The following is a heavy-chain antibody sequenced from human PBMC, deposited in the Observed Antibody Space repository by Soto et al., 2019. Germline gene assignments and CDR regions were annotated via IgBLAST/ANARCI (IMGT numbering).Heavy chain of an antibody. Sequence: SLRLCCKASGFTFGDDAMSWVHQAPGKGRGWVGFIRSKAYGGTTEYAASVKGRFTISRDDSKSIAYLQMNSLKTEDTAVYYCTSSIFGVGMSRLEWDYDYYGMDVWGQGTTDTVSS. CDR1: GFTFGDDA. CDR2: IRSKAYGGTT. J-gene: IGHJ6*02. V-gene: IGHV3-49*04. D-gene: IGHD3-3*01. CDR3: TSSIFGVGMSRLEWDYDYYGMDV.